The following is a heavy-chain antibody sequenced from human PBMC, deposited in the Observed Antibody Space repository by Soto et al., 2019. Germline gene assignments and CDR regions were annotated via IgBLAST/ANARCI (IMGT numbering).Heavy chain of an antibody. CDR2: INTDGSGT. CDR3: ARTGYYNDNTGYDFDY. Sequence: RGGSLRLSCAASGFTFNSYWMHWVRQAPGKGLVWVSRINTDGSGTRYADSVKGRFTISRDNAKNTLYLQMNSLRAEDTALYYCARTGYYNDNTGYDFDYWGQGTLVTVSS. CDR1: GFTFNSYW. J-gene: IGHJ4*02. D-gene: IGHD3-22*01. V-gene: IGHV3-74*01.